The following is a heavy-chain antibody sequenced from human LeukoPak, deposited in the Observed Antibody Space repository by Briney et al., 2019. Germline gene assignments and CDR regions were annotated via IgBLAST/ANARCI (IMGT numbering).Heavy chain of an antibody. V-gene: IGHV3-53*01. CDR1: GFTVSSNY. D-gene: IGHD2-21*01. CDR3: ARGVGIRYFDY. CDR2: IYSDGST. Sequence: LSGGSLRLSCAAPGFTVSSNYMSWVRQAPGKGLHWVSVIYSDGSTYYTDSVKGRFTISRDNSKSTLYLQMNSLRAEDTAVYYCARGVGIRYFDYWGQGTLVTVSS. J-gene: IGHJ4*02.